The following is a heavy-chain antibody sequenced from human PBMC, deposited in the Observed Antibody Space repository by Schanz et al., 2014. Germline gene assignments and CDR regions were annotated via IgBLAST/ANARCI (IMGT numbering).Heavy chain of an antibody. CDR1: GFNLRRYS. CDR2: IKQDESER. D-gene: IGHD4-17*01. J-gene: IGHJ3*02. CDR3: ARAGGYGGAFDI. Sequence: VQLVESGGGLVKPGGSLRLSCAASGFNLRRYSMNWVRQAPGKGLEWVANIKQDESERSYVDSVKGRFTISRDNVKNSLYLQMSSLRVEDTAVYFCARAGGYGGAFDIWGQGTVVTVSS. V-gene: IGHV3-7*01.